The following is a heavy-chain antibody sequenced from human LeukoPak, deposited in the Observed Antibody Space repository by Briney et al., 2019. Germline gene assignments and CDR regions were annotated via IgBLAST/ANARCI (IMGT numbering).Heavy chain of an antibody. J-gene: IGHJ4*02. V-gene: IGHV4-59*01. Sequence: PSETLSLTCTVSGGSISGYYWSWIRQPPGKGLEWIGYIYYSGSTNYNPSLKSRVTISLDTSKNQFSLKLSSVTAADTAVYYCARVYSGYDSYFDYWGQGTLVTVSS. D-gene: IGHD5-12*01. CDR1: GGSISGYY. CDR2: IYYSGST. CDR3: ARVYSGYDSYFDY.